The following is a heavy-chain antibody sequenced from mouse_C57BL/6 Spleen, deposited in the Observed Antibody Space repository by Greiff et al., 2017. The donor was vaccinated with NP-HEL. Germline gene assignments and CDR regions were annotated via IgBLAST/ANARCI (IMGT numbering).Heavy chain of an antibody. CDR2: IYPGDGDT. CDR1: GYAFSSYW. V-gene: IGHV1-80*01. J-gene: IGHJ2*01. D-gene: IGHD2-5*01. Sequence: VQLQESGAELVKPGASVKISCKASGYAFSSYWMNWVKQRPGKGLEWIGQIYPGDGDTNYNGKFKGKATLTADKSSSTAYMQLSSLTSEDSAVYFCAREGYSNHYYFDYWGQGTTLTVSS. CDR3: AREGYSNHYYFDY.